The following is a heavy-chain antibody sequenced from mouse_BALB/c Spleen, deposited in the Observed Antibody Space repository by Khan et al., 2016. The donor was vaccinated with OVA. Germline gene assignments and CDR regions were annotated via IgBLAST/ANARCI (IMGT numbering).Heavy chain of an antibody. CDR3: AKLTADYYSMDY. J-gene: IGHJ4*01. CDR1: GFSLTSYG. V-gene: IGHV2-3*01. D-gene: IGHD2-13*01. Sequence: QVQLQESGPGLVAPSQSLSITCTVSGFSLTSYGVSWVRQPPGKGLEWLGVIWGAGSTNYHSAIISRLSISKDNSKSQVFLKLHSLQPVDTATYYCAKLTADYYSMDYWGQGTSVTVSS. CDR2: IWGAGST.